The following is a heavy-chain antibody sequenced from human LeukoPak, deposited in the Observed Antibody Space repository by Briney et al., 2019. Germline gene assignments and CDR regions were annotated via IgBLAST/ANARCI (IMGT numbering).Heavy chain of an antibody. V-gene: IGHV1-2*02. Sequence: ASVKVSCKASGYDFTKYAVQWVRQAPGQGLEWMGWINPDSGDTNYAQRFQGRATMTRDTSISTAYMEKRRLTSDDTAVYYCARGSYDSSDFEYFQHWGQGTLVTVSS. D-gene: IGHD3-22*01. CDR2: INPDSGDT. CDR3: ARGSYDSSDFEYFQH. J-gene: IGHJ1*01. CDR1: GYDFTKYA.